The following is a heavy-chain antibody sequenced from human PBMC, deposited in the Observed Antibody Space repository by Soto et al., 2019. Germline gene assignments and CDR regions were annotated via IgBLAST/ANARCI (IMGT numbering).Heavy chain of an antibody. J-gene: IGHJ4*02. V-gene: IGHV4-34*01. CDR2: INHSGST. CDR1: GGSFSGYY. CDR3: ARGPCSGPDY. Sequence: PSETLSLTCAVYGGSFSGYYWSWIRQPPGKGLEWIGEINHSGSTNYNPSLKSRVTISVDTSKNQFSLKLSSVTAADTAVYYCARGPCSGPDYWGQGTLVTVSS. D-gene: IGHD2-15*01.